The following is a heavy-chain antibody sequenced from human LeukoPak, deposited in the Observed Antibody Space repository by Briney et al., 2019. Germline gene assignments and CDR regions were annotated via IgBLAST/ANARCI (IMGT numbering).Heavy chain of an antibody. Sequence: SETLSLTCSISGYSISSGYFWGWIRQPPGKGLEWIGNIHHDGITYYNPSLKSRVTMSVDTSKNQFSLKLSSVTAADTAVYYCARHVRKRGIAVAGTPGWFDPWGQGTLVTVSS. D-gene: IGHD6-19*01. CDR1: GYSISSGYF. V-gene: IGHV4-38-2*02. CDR2: IHHDGIT. CDR3: ARHVRKRGIAVAGTPGWFDP. J-gene: IGHJ5*02.